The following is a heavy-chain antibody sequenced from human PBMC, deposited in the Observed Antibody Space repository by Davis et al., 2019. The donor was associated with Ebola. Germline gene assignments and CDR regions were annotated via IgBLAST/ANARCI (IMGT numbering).Heavy chain of an antibody. Sequence: TLSPTCSVSRGPISSHYWCWIRPTPGKGPQWIGCITSRGSTKYNPSLKSRVTMSVDTSKNQFYLKLSSVTAADTVLYYCARDRVADDALDIWDQGTRVTVSS. J-gene: IGHJ3*02. V-gene: IGHV4-4*07. CDR2: ITSRGST. CDR1: RGPISSHY. CDR3: ARDRVADDALDI. D-gene: IGHD2-15*01.